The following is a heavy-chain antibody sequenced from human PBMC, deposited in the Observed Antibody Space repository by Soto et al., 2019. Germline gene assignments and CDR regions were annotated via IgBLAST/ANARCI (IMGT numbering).Heavy chain of an antibody. D-gene: IGHD1-26*01. CDR1: GFPVSDNF. CDR3: ARDREHGGFDY. Sequence: GGSLRLSCAASGFPVSDNFMSWVRQAPGKGLEWVSSIYDIGTTSYAGSVKGRFTISRDTSKNMVYLKMNSFRGEDTAVYYCARDREHGGFDYWGHGTLVTVSS. V-gene: IGHV3-66*01. J-gene: IGHJ4*01. CDR2: IYDIGTT.